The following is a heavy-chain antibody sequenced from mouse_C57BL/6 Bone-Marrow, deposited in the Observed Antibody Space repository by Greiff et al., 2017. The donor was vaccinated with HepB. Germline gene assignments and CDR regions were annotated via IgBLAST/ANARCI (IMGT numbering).Heavy chain of an antibody. CDR1: GYTFPSYR. CDR3: ARATHYYFGY. Sequence: VQLQQPAAELVMPGPSVKLSCKASGYTFPSYRMHGVKWRRGQGLEWIGEIDPSDSDTNYNHKFKGKSTLTVDKSSITSYMQLSSLTSEDSSVYTCARATHYYFGYWGQGTTLPVSA. V-gene: IGHV1-69*01. J-gene: IGHJ2*01. CDR2: IDPSDSDT. D-gene: IGHD1-1*01.